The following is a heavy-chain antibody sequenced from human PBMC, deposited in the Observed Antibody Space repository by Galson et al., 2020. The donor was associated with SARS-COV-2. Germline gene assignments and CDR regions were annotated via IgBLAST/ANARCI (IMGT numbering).Heavy chain of an antibody. Sequence: GGSLRLSCAASGFTFSNYWMHWVRQAPGKGLVWVSRLNGDGRSRTYADSVKGRFTISRDSAKNTVSLQMNSLRAEDTAVYYCATQECYYGSSGYEESGYGMEVWSQGTTDTVSS. D-gene: IGHD3-22*01. CDR3: ATQECYYGSSGYEESGYGMEV. CDR2: LNGDGRSR. J-gene: IGHJ6*02. V-gene: IGHV3-74*01. CDR1: GFTFSNYW.